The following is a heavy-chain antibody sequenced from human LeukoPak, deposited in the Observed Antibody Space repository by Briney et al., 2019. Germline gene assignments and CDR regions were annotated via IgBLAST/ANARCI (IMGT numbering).Heavy chain of an antibody. Sequence: GGSLRLSCAASGFTFSSLTMHWVRQAPGKGLEYVSAISSNGGSTFYADSVKGRFSISRDNSKNTLYLQMSGLRAEDTAVYYCVNQISGWVSWGQGTLVTVSS. J-gene: IGHJ5*02. CDR1: GFTFSSLT. CDR2: ISSNGGST. CDR3: VNQISGWVS. D-gene: IGHD6-19*01. V-gene: IGHV3-64D*06.